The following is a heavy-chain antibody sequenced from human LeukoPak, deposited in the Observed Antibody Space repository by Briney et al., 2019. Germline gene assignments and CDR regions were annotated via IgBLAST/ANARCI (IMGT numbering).Heavy chain of an antibody. J-gene: IGHJ4*02. V-gene: IGHV4-59*12. Sequence: SETLSLTCTVSGGSISSYYWSWIRQPPGKGLEWIGYIYHSGSTYYNPSLKSRVTISVDRSKNQFSLKLSSVTAADTAVYYCARDEATGTTAGYWGQGTLVTVSS. D-gene: IGHD1-1*01. CDR1: GGSISSYY. CDR3: ARDEATGTTAGY. CDR2: IYHSGST.